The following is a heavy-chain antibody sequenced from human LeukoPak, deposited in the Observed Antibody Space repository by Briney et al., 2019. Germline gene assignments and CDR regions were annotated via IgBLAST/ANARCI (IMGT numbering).Heavy chain of an antibody. Sequence: GGSLRLSCAASGFPFSNYWMHWVRQAPGKGLVWVSRIDTDGRSTSYVDSVRGRFTTSRDNAKNTLYLQMNSLRVEDTAVYYCARSYNFNFDYWGQGTLVSVSS. D-gene: IGHD3-10*01. CDR1: GFPFSNYW. V-gene: IGHV3-74*01. J-gene: IGHJ4*02. CDR3: ARSYNFNFDY. CDR2: IDTDGRST.